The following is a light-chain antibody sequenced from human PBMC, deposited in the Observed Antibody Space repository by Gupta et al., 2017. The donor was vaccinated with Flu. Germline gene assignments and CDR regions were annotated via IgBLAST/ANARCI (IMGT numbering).Light chain of an antibody. CDR3: QQRSNPIT. J-gene: IGKJ5*01. V-gene: IGKV3-11*01. CDR2: DAS. CDR1: QSVGTY. Sequence: IVLTQSPATLSVSPGEGATLSCRASQSVGTYLAWSQQKPGQAPRLLIYDASKRATGIPARFSGRGSGTDFTLTISSLEPEDSAVYYCQQRSNPITFGQGTRLEMK.